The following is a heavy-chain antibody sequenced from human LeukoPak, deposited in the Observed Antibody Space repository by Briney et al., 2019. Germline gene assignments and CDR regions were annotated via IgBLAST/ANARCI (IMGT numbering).Heavy chain of an antibody. Sequence: ASVKVSCKASGYTFTDYYMHWVRQAPGQGLEWMGWINPSSGGTNYAQKFQGGVTMTGDTSISTAYMELSRLKSDDTAVYYCARGSRFSAAGKAASDIWGQGTMVTVSS. J-gene: IGHJ3*02. CDR1: GYTFTDYY. V-gene: IGHV1-2*02. CDR2: INPSSGGT. D-gene: IGHD6-13*01. CDR3: ARGSRFSAAGKAASDI.